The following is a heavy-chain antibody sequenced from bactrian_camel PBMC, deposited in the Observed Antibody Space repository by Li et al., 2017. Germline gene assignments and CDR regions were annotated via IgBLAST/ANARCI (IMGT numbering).Heavy chain of an antibody. CDR1: GFTLNAYA. V-gene: IGHV3S40*01. CDR2: INSGGDRT. J-gene: IGHJ7*01. Sequence: VESGGDLVQPGGSLRLSCTASGFTLNAYALTWVCQAPGKGLEWVSSINSGGDRTYYPDSVKVRFTISRDNAEKVLYLQMNSVKTEDTAVYYCATDQLGETDYWGKGTQVTVS. D-gene: IGHD7*01.